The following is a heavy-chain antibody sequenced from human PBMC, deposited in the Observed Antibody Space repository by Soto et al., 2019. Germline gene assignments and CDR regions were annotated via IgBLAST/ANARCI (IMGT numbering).Heavy chain of an antibody. Sequence: IMSLNDAVSVGSRTSGTYSWKWTRQPPGKGLEWIGYIFPSGTAYYSPSLKSRVSISIDVSKNQFSLNLRSLTAADTAVYYCARGREFDSWGQGTLVTVSS. CDR2: IFPSGTA. J-gene: IGHJ4*02. V-gene: IGHV4-30-2*01. CDR3: ARGREFDS. CDR1: VGSRTSGTYS.